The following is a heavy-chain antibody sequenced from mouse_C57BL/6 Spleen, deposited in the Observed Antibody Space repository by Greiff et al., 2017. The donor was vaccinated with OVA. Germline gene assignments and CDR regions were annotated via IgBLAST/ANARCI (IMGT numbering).Heavy chain of an antibody. CDR3: ASQVYYFDY. Sequence: VKLQQPGAELVRPGTSVKLSCKASGYTFTSYWMHWVKQRPGQGLEWIGVIDPSDSYTNYNQKFKGKATLTVDTSSSTAYMQLSSLTSEDSAVYYCASQVYYFDYWGQGTTLTVSS. CDR2: IDPSDSYT. J-gene: IGHJ2*01. V-gene: IGHV1-59*01. CDR1: GYTFTSYW.